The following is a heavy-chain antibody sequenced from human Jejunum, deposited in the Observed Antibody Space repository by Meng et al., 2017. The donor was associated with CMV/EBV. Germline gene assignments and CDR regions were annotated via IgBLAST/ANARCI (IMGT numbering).Heavy chain of an antibody. V-gene: IGHV4-59*01. Sequence: LSLTCTVSGGSIGSYYWSWIRQPPGKGLEWIGYIYYSGSTNYNPSLKSRVTISVDTSKNQFSLKLSSVTAADTAVYYCARNPGMDVWGQGTTVTVSS. CDR2: IYYSGST. CDR3: ARNPGMDV. J-gene: IGHJ6*02. D-gene: IGHD1-14*01. CDR1: GGSIGSYY.